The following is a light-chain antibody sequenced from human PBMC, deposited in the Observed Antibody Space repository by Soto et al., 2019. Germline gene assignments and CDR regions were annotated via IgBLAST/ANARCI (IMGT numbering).Light chain of an antibody. V-gene: IGKV3-20*01. CDR3: QQYDSSPTT. CDR2: GAS. CDR1: QSVSSSY. J-gene: IGKJ5*01. Sequence: EIVLTQSPGTLSLSPGERATLSCRASQSVSSSYLAWYQQKPGQAPRLLIYGASSRATGIPDRFSGSGSGTDFTLTISRLEPEDLAVYYCQQYDSSPTTFGQGTRLEIK.